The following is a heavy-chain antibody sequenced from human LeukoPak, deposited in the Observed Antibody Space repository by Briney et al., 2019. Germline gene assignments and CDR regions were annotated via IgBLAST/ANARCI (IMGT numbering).Heavy chain of an antibody. CDR2: SSGSGGST. CDR3: AKGNSGSYQGAFDI. Sequence: GGSLRLSCAASGFTFTTYSMNWVRQAPGKGLEWVSASSGSGGSTYYADSVKGRVTISRDKSKNPLYLQMNSLRAEETAVYYCAKGNSGSYQGAFDIWGQGTMVTVSS. D-gene: IGHD1-26*01. CDR1: GFTFTTYS. V-gene: IGHV3-23*01. J-gene: IGHJ3*02.